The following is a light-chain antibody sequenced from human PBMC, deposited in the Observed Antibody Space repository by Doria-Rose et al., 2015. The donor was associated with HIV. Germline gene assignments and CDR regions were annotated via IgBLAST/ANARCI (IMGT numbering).Light chain of an antibody. CDR2: DGS. CDR3: HRYGTSWT. J-gene: IGKJ1*01. V-gene: IGKV3-20*01. Sequence: TQSPGTLSLSPGERATLSCRASQSFSSTCLAWYQQKPGQAPSLLIYDGSTRATGIPDRFSASGSGTDFTLTINRLEPEDFALYYCHRYGTSWTFGQGTKVEI. CDR1: QSFSSTC.